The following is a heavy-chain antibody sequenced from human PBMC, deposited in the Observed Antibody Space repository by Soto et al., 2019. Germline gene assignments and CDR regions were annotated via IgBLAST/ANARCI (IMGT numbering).Heavy chain of an antibody. CDR2: ISAYSGNT. D-gene: IGHD4-4*01. V-gene: IGHV1-18*04. Sequence: APLKGSCKASGYNFINYGINWVRQATGQGFEWMGWISAYSGNTFFAQNVQGRVTLTTDTFTSTAYMEVRSLRSDDTAVFYCARDQSTVTTRSYYDCMDVWGQGTTVTVSS. CDR3: ARDQSTVTTRSYYDCMDV. J-gene: IGHJ6*02. CDR1: GYNFINYG.